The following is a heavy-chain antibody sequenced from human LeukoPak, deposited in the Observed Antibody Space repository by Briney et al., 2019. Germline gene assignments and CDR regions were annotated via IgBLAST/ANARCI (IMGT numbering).Heavy chain of an antibody. CDR1: GFTFSSYA. CDR3: AKGRNDILTGYYPYYFDY. J-gene: IGHJ4*02. CDR2: ISGSGGNT. V-gene: IGHV3-23*01. D-gene: IGHD3-9*01. Sequence: GGSLRLSCAAFGFTFSSYAMSWVRQAPGKGLEWVSAISGSGGNTYYADSVKGRFTISRDNSKNTLYLQMNSLRAEDTAVYYCAKGRNDILTGYYPYYFDYWGQGTLVTVSS.